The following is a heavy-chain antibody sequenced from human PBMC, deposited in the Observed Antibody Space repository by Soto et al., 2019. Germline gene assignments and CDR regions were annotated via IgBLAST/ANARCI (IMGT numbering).Heavy chain of an antibody. Sequence: GGSLRLSCAASGFTFSSYAMGWVRQAPGEGLEWVSAISSSGDDTYYADSVKGRFTISRDNSRNTVHLQMNSLRAEDTAVYYCARVRGVVGVYYYYGMDVWGQGTTVTVSS. D-gene: IGHD3-22*01. CDR3: ARVRGVVGVYYYYGMDV. CDR2: ISSSGDDT. J-gene: IGHJ6*02. CDR1: GFTFSSYA. V-gene: IGHV3-23*01.